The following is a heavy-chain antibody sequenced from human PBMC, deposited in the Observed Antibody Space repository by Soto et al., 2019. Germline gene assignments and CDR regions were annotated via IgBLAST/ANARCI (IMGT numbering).Heavy chain of an antibody. V-gene: IGHV1-69*06. J-gene: IGHJ4*02. CDR2: IITIFATA. Sequence: QVQLVQSGAEVKKPGSSVKVSCKASGGTFSSYAITWVRQAPGQGLEWMGGIITIFATANYAQKFQGRVTTTADKATATAYMELSSLRSENTSVNYCARSNAAAGARYVFDFWGQGTLVTVSS. D-gene: IGHD6-13*01. CDR3: ARSNAAAGARYVFDF. CDR1: GGTFSSYA.